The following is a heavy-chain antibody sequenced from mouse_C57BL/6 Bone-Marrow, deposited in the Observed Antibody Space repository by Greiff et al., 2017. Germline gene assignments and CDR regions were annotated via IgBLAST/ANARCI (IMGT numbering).Heavy chain of an antibody. V-gene: IGHV1-19*01. CDR2: INPYNGGT. D-gene: IGHD1-1*01. CDR1: GYTFTDYY. CDR3: ARIFPYCYGRCDLDY. J-gene: IGHJ2*01. Sequence: EVQLQQSGPVLVKPGASVMMSCKASGYTFTDYYMNWVKQSHGKSLVWIGVINPYNGGTSSNQKFKGKATLLVDKSSSTAYMKLNSLTSEDSAVYYCARIFPYCYGRCDLDYRGRGTTLTVSS.